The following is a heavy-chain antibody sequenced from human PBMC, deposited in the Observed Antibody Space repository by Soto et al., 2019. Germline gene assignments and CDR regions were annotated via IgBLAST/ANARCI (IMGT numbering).Heavy chain of an antibody. Sequence: QVYLVQSGGEVIRPGASVQVSCRASGYTFSNYGISWVRQAPGHGLEWMGWITVYNGHTNYAQKFQGRLNMTTDPATSTAYRELRSLRSDDAAVYYCARVVAPNYYAFSDSGDFDYWGQGTLVTVSS. CDR3: ARVVAPNYYAFSDSGDFDY. V-gene: IGHV1-18*01. CDR2: ITVYNGHT. D-gene: IGHD2-15*01. J-gene: IGHJ4*02. CDR1: GYTFSNYG.